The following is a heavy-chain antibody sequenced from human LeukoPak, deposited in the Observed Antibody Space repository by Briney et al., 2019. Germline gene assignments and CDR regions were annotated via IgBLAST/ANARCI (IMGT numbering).Heavy chain of an antibody. CDR3: ARDGGYDSSGYYGDY. D-gene: IGHD3-22*01. CDR1: GYTFTGYY. Sequence: ASVKVSCKASGYTFTGYYMHWVRQAPGQGLEWMGWINPNSGGTNYAQKFQGRVTMTRDTSISTAYMELSRLRSDDTAVYYCARDGGYDSSGYYGDYWGQGTLVTVSS. J-gene: IGHJ4*02. CDR2: INPNSGGT. V-gene: IGHV1-2*02.